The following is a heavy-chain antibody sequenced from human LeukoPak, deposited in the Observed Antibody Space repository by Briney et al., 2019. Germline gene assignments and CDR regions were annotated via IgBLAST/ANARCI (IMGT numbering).Heavy chain of an antibody. D-gene: IGHD3-10*01. CDR3: AVSLSGSYPGDWYYFDY. CDR1: GYTFSSYY. Sequence: ASVKVSCKASGYTFSSYYMHWVRQAPGQGLEWMGIISPSSGSTTYAQKFQGRVTMTRDTSTSTVYMELSSLRSEDTAVYYCAVSLSGSYPGDWYYFDYWGQGTLVTVSS. CDR2: ISPSSGST. V-gene: IGHV1-46*01. J-gene: IGHJ4*02.